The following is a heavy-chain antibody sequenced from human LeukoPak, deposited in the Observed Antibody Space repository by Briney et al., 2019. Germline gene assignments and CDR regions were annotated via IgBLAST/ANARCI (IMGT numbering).Heavy chain of an antibody. CDR1: GGSISSSSYY. CDR2: IYYSGST. Sequence: SETLSLTCTVSGGSISSSSYYWGWIRQPPGEGLEWIGSIYYSGSTYYNPSLKSRVTISVDTSKNQFSLKLSSVTAADTAVYYCARRSPSGYYYMDVWGKGTTVTVSS. J-gene: IGHJ6*03. CDR3: ARRSPSGYYYMDV. V-gene: IGHV4-39*01.